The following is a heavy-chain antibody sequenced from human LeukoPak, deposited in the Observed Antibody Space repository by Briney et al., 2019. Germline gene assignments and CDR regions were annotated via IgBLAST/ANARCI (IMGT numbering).Heavy chain of an antibody. Sequence: GGSLRLSCAASGFTVSGNDLSWVRQAPGKGLEWVSVIYSGGSTYYADSVKGRFTIPRDNSKNTLYLQMNSLRPEDTAVYYCACDTSYGSYYYYYMDVWGKGTTVTVSS. CDR3: ACDTSYGSYYYYYMDV. D-gene: IGHD5-18*01. J-gene: IGHJ6*03. CDR1: GFTVSGND. V-gene: IGHV3-66*02. CDR2: IYSGGST.